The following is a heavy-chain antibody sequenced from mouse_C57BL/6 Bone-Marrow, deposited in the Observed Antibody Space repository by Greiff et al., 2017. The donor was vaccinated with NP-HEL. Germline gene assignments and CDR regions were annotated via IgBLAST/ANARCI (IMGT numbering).Heavy chain of an antibody. CDR2: IYPGGGYT. J-gene: IGHJ3*01. CDR3: AIYYDYDSWFAY. V-gene: IGHV1-63*01. D-gene: IGHD2-4*01. Sequence: VQLVESGAELVRPGTSVKMSCTASGYTFTNYWIGWANQRPGHGLEWIGDIYPGGGYTNYNEKFKGPATLTADKSSNTAYMQFSRLTSEDSAIYYWAIYYDYDSWFAYWGQGTLVTVSA. CDR1: GYTFTNYW.